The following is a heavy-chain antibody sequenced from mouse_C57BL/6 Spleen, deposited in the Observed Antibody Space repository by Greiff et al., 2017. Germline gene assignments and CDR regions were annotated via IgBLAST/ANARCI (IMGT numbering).Heavy chain of an antibody. Sequence: EVQLQESGPGLVKPSQSLSLSCSVTGYSITSGYFWNWIRQFPGNKLEWMGYIGYDGSNNYNPSLKNRISITRDTSKNQFFLKLNSVTTEDTATYYCARGTYDGYYEGFDYWGQGTTLTVSS. CDR2: IGYDGSN. CDR3: ARGTYDGYYEGFDY. J-gene: IGHJ2*01. D-gene: IGHD2-3*01. CDR1: GYSITSGYF. V-gene: IGHV3-6*01.